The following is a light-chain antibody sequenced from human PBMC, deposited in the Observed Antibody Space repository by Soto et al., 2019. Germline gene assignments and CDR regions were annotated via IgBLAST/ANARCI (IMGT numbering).Light chain of an antibody. CDR3: QQYNDWPRT. CDR2: GAF. J-gene: IGKJ1*01. CDR1: QSVSTN. Sequence: EILMTQSPALLSLSPGERAPLSCRASQSVSTNLAWYQQKPGQAPGLLIYGAFNRATGIPDRFSGSGSATDFTLTISRLQSADFALYYCQQYNDWPRTFGQGTKVDIK. V-gene: IGKV3-15*01.